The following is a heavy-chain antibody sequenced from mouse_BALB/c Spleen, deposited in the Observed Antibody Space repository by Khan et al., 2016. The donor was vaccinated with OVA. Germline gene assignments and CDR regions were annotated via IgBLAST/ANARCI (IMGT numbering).Heavy chain of an antibody. D-gene: IGHD2-14*01. CDR3: VRDGAYHRNDGWFAY. Sequence: QMQLEESGAELARPGASVKMSCKASGYTFTSYTIHWIKERPGQGLEWIGYINPSNGYTNYNQKFKDKATLTTDKSSTTAYLQLSSLKSGDSAVYNCVRDGAYHRNDGWFAYWGQGTLVTVSA. J-gene: IGHJ3*01. V-gene: IGHV1-4*01. CDR2: INPSNGYT. CDR1: GYTFTSYT.